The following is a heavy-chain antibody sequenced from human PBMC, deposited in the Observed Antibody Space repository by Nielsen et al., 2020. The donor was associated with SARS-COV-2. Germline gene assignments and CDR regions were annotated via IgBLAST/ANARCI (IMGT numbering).Heavy chain of an antibody. Sequence: SVKVSCKASGGTFSSYAISWVRQAPGQGLEWMGGIIPIFGTANYAQKFQGRVTITADESTSTAYMELSSLRSEDTAVYYCARERDIVVVPAAIQPNFYYYGMDVWGQGTTVTVSS. CDR2: IIPIFGTA. CDR1: GGTFSSYA. J-gene: IGHJ6*02. D-gene: IGHD2-2*02. V-gene: IGHV1-69*13. CDR3: ARERDIVVVPAAIQPNFYYYGMDV.